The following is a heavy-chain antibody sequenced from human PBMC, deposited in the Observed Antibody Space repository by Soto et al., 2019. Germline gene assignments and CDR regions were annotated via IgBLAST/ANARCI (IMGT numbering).Heavy chain of an antibody. CDR1: GFTFSRHS. V-gene: IGHV3-21*06. D-gene: IGHD2-21*01. Sequence: EVQLVESGGGLVKPGGSLRLSCAASGFTFSRHSMNWVRQAAGKGLEWVSCISGTGTFIYYSDSVKGRFTISRDDAKSSLYLQMNSLTAEGTAVYYCARGSVIDTGDALDIWGPGTMVTVS. CDR2: ISGTGTFI. CDR3: ARGSVIDTGDALDI. J-gene: IGHJ3*02.